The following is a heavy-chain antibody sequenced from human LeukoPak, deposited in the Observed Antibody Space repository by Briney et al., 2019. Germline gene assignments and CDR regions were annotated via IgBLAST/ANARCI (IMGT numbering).Heavy chain of an antibody. CDR1: GFTFSSYS. V-gene: IGHV3-21*01. CDR3: ATYGSGSGTFFDS. Sequence: GGSLRLSCAASGFTFSSYSMNWVRQAPGKGLEWVSSISSSSSYIYYADSVKGRFTISRDNAKNSLYLQMNSLRAEDTALYYCATYGSGSGTFFDSWGQGTLVTVSS. D-gene: IGHD3-10*01. J-gene: IGHJ4*01. CDR2: ISSSSSYI.